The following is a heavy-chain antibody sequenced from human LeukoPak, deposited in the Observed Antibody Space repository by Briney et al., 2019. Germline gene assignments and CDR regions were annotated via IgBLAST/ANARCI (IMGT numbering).Heavy chain of an antibody. D-gene: IGHD6-19*01. Sequence: PGRSLRLSCAASGFTFSSYSMHWVRQAPGHGLEWMGLMSPNGDSTLYSQKFQGRVTMTRDTSTSTDYMELSSLRSEDTAVYYCARDNSDTVKGECSGACYWWFDPWGQGTLVTVSS. CDR2: MSPNGDST. CDR3: ARDNSDTVKGECSGACYWWFDP. V-gene: IGHV1-46*01. J-gene: IGHJ5*02. CDR1: GFTFSSYS.